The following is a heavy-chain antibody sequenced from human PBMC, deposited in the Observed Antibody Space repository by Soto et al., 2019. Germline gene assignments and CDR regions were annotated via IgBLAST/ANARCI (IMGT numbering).Heavy chain of an antibody. CDR3: AKELAARQVFYYCGMDV. CDR2: ISGSGGST. Sequence: GGSLRLSCAASGFTFSSYAMSWVRQAPGKGLEWVSAISGSGGSTYYADSVKGRFTISRDNSKNTLYLQMNSLRAEDTAVYYCAKELAARQVFYYCGMDVWGQGTTVTVSS. CDR1: GFTFSSYA. D-gene: IGHD6-6*01. J-gene: IGHJ6*02. V-gene: IGHV3-23*01.